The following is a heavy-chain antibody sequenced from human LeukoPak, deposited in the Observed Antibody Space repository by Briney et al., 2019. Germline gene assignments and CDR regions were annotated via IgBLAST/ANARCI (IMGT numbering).Heavy chain of an antibody. V-gene: IGHV4-34*01. Sequence: SETLSLTCAVYGGSFSSYYWSWIRQPPGKGLEWIGEINHSVSTDNNPSLKSRVTISVDTSKNQFSLKLNSVTAADMAVYYCAKTPTALGRGDYYFDTWGLGTLVTVSS. J-gene: IGHJ4*02. CDR1: GGSFSSYY. CDR3: AKTPTALGRGDYYFDT. CDR2: INHSVST. D-gene: IGHD3-16*01.